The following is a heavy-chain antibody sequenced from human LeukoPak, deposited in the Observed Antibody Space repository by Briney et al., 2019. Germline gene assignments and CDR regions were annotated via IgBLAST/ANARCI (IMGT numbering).Heavy chain of an antibody. CDR3: ARDPYRYCSGGSCYTWFDP. J-gene: IGHJ5*02. CDR1: GYTFTDYF. CDR2: INPNSGGT. D-gene: IGHD2-15*01. V-gene: IGHV1-2*02. Sequence: ASVKVSCKASGYTFTDYFMHWIRQAPGQGLEWMGWINPNSGGTNYAQKFQGRVTMTRETSISTAYMELSRLRSDDTAVYYCARDPYRYCSGGSCYTWFDPWGQGTLVTVSS.